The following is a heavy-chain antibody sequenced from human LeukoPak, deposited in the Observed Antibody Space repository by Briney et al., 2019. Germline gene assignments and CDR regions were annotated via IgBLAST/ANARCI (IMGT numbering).Heavy chain of an antibody. CDR2: ISGSGNGFSI. Sequence: PGGSLRLSCSASGFVFTIYTMYWVRQAPGKGPEYVSTISGSGNGFSIYYADSVKGRLTISRDDSKSILYLQMNGLRSEDTAVYYCVKDFGRIRGTPDSWGQGTLVTVSS. D-gene: IGHD1-26*01. CDR3: VKDFGRIRGTPDS. J-gene: IGHJ4*02. V-gene: IGHV3-64D*06. CDR1: GFVFTIYT.